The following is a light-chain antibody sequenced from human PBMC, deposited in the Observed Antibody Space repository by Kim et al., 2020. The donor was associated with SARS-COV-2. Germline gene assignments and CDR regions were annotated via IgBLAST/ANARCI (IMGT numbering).Light chain of an antibody. Sequence: ALVESRGTITCRASKDIANSLAWYQQKPGKAPKLLIYAASTLQSGVPSRFSGSGSGTEFTLTIGSLQTEDVATYYCQKYNSAPWTFGPGTKVDIK. CDR2: AAS. CDR3: QKYNSAPWT. CDR1: KDIANS. J-gene: IGKJ1*01. V-gene: IGKV1-27*01.